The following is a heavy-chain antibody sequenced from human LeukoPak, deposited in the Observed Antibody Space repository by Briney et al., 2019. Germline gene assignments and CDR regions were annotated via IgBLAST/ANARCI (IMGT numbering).Heavy chain of an antibody. V-gene: IGHV4-34*01. Sequence: SETLSLTCAVYGGSFSGYYWSWIRQPPGKGLERIGEINHSGSTNYNPSLKSRVTISVDTSKNQFSLKLSSVTAADTAVYYCARGRKVLIAVAGNYYYYYYMDVWGKGTTVTVSS. D-gene: IGHD6-19*01. CDR3: ARGRKVLIAVAGNYYYYYYMDV. J-gene: IGHJ6*03. CDR2: INHSGST. CDR1: GGSFSGYY.